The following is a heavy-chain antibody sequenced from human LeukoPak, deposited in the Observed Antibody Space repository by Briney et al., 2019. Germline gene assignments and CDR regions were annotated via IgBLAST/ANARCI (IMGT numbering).Heavy chain of an antibody. V-gene: IGHV3-33*08. D-gene: IGHD2-2*01. CDR2: IWYDGSNK. CDR3: ARVRGGYCSSTSCYAIDY. CDR1: GFTFWSYG. Sequence: GGSLRLSCAASGFTFWSYGMHWVRQAPGKGLEWVAVIWYDGSNKYYADSVKGRFTISRDNSKNTLYLQMNSLRAEDTAVYYCARVRGGYCSSTSCYAIDYWGQGTLVTVSS. J-gene: IGHJ4*02.